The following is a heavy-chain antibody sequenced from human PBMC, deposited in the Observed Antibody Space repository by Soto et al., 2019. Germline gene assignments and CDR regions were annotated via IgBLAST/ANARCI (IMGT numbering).Heavy chain of an antibody. CDR1: GFSFSHYC. CDR3: PRAPSTRDIWSYVVRAKYYSYYVDV. J-gene: IGHJ6*03. CDR2: ITQDGSEK. V-gene: IGHV3-7*01. D-gene: IGHD1-7*01. Sequence: EVQLVESGGGLVQPGGSLRRSCAASGFSFSHYCMSWVRQAPGKGLEWVSNITQDGSEKYDVDSVKGRFTISRDNAKNSMFLQIDSLRDADTSVYYFPRAPSTRDIWSYVVRAKYYSYYVDVWGKGTTVTVSS.